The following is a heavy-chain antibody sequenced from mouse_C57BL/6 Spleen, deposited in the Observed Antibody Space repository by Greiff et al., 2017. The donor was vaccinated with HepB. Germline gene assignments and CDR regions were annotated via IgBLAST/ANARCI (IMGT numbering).Heavy chain of an antibody. CDR1: GFSLTSYG. CDR3: ARDYYGRGYFDV. Sequence: QVQLQQSGPGLVAPSQSLSITCTVSGFSLTSYGVDWVRQSPGKGLEWLGVIWGVGSTNYNSALKSRLSISKDNSKSQVFLKMNSLQTDDTAMYYCARDYYGRGYFDVWGTGTTVTVSS. J-gene: IGHJ1*03. V-gene: IGHV2-6*01. CDR2: IWGVGST. D-gene: IGHD1-1*01.